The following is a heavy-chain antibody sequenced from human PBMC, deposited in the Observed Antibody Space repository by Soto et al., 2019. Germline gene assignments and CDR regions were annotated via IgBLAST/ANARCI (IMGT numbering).Heavy chain of an antibody. CDR3: AKDSCSGGSCYPTNFDC. D-gene: IGHD2-15*01. CDR2: ISGSGDST. CDR1: GFTFRNYV. J-gene: IGHJ4*02. Sequence: GGSLRLSCGASGFTFRNYVMSWVRQAPGKXLEWVSAISGSGDSTYYADSVKGRFTISRDNSKNTLDLQMNSLRAEDTATYYCAKDSCSGGSCYPTNFDCWGQGTLVTVSS. V-gene: IGHV3-23*01.